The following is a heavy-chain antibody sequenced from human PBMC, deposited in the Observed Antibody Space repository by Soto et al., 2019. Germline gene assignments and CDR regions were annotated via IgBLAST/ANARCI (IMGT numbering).Heavy chain of an antibody. J-gene: IGHJ4*02. Sequence: QLQLQESGPGLVKPSETLSLTCTVSGVSISSNTYYWGWIRQPPGKGLEWIGSIYYSGSTYYNTSIKSRVTISADTSKNQFSLKLSSVAAADTAVYYCATGRGGVERRGRAYFDYWGQGALVTVSS. CDR3: ATGRGGVERRGRAYFDY. CDR1: GVSISSNTYY. D-gene: IGHD1-1*01. V-gene: IGHV4-39*01. CDR2: IYYSGST.